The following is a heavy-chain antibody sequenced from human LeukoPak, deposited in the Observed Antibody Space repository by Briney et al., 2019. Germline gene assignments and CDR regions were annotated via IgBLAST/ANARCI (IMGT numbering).Heavy chain of an antibody. D-gene: IGHD1-1*01. CDR3: ARGGDWNPFDY. V-gene: IGHV4-4*07. J-gene: IGHJ4*02. CDR2: IFTSGST. CDR1: GGSISSYY. Sequence: PSETLSFTCTASGGSISSYYWSWIRQPAGAGLEWIGRIFTSGSTIYNPSLTSRVTMSVDMSKNQFSLKLSSVTAADTAVYCCARGGDWNPFDYWGQGILVTVSS.